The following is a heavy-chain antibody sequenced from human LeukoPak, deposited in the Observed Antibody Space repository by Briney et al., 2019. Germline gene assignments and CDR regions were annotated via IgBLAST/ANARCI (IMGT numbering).Heavy chain of an antibody. CDR1: GGSISSGDYY. J-gene: IGHJ4*02. Sequence: SETLSLTCTVSGGSISSGDYYWSWIRQPPGKGLEWIGYIFYSGSTYYNPSLKSRVTMSVDTSKNQFSLKLSSVTAADTAVYYCARGFSATTFDYWGQGTLVTVSS. CDR3: ARGFSATTFDY. V-gene: IGHV4-30-4*08. D-gene: IGHD1-14*01. CDR2: IFYSGST.